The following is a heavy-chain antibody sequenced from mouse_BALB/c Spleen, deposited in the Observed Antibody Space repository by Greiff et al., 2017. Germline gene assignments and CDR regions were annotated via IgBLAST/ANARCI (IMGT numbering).Heavy chain of an antibody. Sequence: EVQLVESGPGLVKPSQSLSLSCTVTGYSITSDYAWNWIRQFPGNKLEWMGYISYSGSTSYNPSLKCRVAITRDTSKNQFCLQLNSVTTEDTATYYCARGAYAMDYWGQGTSVTVSS. J-gene: IGHJ4*01. CDR2: ISYSGST. V-gene: IGHV3-2*02. CDR1: GYSITSDYA. CDR3: ARGAYAMDY.